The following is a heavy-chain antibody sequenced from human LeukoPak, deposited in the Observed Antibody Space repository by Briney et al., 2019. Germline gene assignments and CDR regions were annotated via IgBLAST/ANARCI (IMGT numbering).Heavy chain of an antibody. CDR3: TLWSTFSYYYYGMDV. V-gene: IGHV3-15*01. Sequence: PGGSLRLSCAVSGFTFSHAWMSWVRQAPGKGLEWVGRIKSRTDGGTTDYAAPVKGRFTISRDDSKNTLYLQMNSLKTEDTAVYYCTLWSTFSYYYYGMDVWGQGTTVTVSS. J-gene: IGHJ6*02. D-gene: IGHD2-8*02. CDR2: IKSRTDGGTT. CDR1: GFTFSHAW.